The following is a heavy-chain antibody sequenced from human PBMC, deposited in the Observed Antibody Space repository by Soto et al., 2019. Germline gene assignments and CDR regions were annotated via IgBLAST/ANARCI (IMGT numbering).Heavy chain of an antibody. J-gene: IGHJ4*02. CDR2: ISGQST. D-gene: IGHD3-10*02. CDR3: AKDPEYRVRANYFEY. CDR1: GFTFSKYA. Sequence: PGGSLRLSCAASGFTFSKYAMNWVRQAPGEGLQWLSGISGQSTYYADSVKGRFTIYRDDSKSRLYLQMNSLRVEDTATYFCAKDPEYRVRANYFEYWGQGTVVTVYS. V-gene: IGHV3-23*01.